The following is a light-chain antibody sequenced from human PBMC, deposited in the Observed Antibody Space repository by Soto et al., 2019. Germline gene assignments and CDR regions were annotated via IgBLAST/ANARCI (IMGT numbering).Light chain of an antibody. J-gene: IGKJ1*01. CDR3: LQYSSHSWT. V-gene: IGKV1-5*01. Sequence: DIQMTQSPSSLSPSVGERVTITCRASRSISDWLAWYQQKPGKAPELLIFDASNLKSGVSSRFSGSGSGTEFTLTISRLQPDDVATYYCLQYSSHSWTFGQGTKVDI. CDR1: RSISDW. CDR2: DAS.